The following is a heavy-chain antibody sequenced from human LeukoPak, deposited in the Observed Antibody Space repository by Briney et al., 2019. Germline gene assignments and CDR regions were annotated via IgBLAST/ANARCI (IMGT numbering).Heavy chain of an antibody. CDR1: GGPISSYY. CDR2: IYYSGST. D-gene: IGHD6-19*01. J-gene: IGHJ4*02. V-gene: IGHV4-59*01. Sequence: SETLSLTCTVSGGPISSYYWSWIRQPPGKGLEWIGYIYYSGSTNYNPSLKSRVTISVDTSKNQFSLKLSSVTAADTAVYYCAGAGYNSAWAYFDYWGQGTLVTVSS. CDR3: AGAGYNSAWAYFDY.